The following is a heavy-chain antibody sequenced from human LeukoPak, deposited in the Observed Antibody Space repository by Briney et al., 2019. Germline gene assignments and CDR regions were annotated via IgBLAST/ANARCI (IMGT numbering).Heavy chain of an antibody. V-gene: IGHV6-1*01. CDR2: TYYRSKWYN. J-gene: IGHJ5*02. CDR3: ARELGYCSSTSCYGGWFDP. D-gene: IGHD2-2*01. Sequence: SQTLSLTCAISGDSVSSNSAAWNWIRQSPSRGLEWLGRTYYRSKWYNDYAVSVKSRITINPDTSKNQFSLKLSSVTAADTAVYYCARELGYCSSTSCYGGWFDPWGQGTLVTVSS. CDR1: GDSVSSNSAA.